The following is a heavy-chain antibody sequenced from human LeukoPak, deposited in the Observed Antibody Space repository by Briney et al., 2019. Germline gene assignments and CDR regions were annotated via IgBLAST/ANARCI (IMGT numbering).Heavy chain of an antibody. Sequence: PGGSLRLFCAASGFTFSSYGMHWVRPAPGKGLEWVAVIWYDGSNKYYADSVKGRFTISRDNSKNTLYLQMNSLRAEDTAVYYCAREEYQLKRYFDYWGQGTLVTVSS. CDR3: AREEYQLKRYFDY. V-gene: IGHV3-33*01. CDR2: IWYDGSNK. D-gene: IGHD2-2*01. J-gene: IGHJ4*02. CDR1: GFTFSSYG.